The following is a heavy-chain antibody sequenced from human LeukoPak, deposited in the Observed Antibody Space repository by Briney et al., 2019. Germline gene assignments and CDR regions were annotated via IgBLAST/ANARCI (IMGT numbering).Heavy chain of an antibody. Sequence: GGSLRLSCAASGFTFSSYWMHWVRQAPGKGLVWVSRINTDGSSTSYADSVKGRFTISRDNAKNTAYLQMNSLRAEDTAVYYCARVKVGSWDWFDPWGQGTLVTVS. J-gene: IGHJ5*02. D-gene: IGHD1-26*01. CDR1: GFTFSSYW. CDR3: ARVKVGSWDWFDP. CDR2: INTDGSST. V-gene: IGHV3-74*01.